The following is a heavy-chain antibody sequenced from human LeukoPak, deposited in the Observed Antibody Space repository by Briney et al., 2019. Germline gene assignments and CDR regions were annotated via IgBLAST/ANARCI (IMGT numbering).Heavy chain of an antibody. D-gene: IGHD6-19*01. CDR2: INPSGGST. V-gene: IGHV1-46*01. J-gene: IGHJ5*02. Sequence: ASVKVSCKASGYTFTRYHLHWVRQAPGQGLEWMGIINPSGGSTRYAQKFQGRVTMTRDTSTSTGNMELSSLRSEDTAVYYCARSVYSIIAVAEGATNWFDPWGQGTLVTVSS. CDR3: ARSVYSIIAVAEGATNWFDP. CDR1: GYTFTRYH.